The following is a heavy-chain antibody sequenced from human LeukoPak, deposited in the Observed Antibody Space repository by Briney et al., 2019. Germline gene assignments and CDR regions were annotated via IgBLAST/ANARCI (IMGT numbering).Heavy chain of an antibody. V-gene: IGHV3-30*02. CDR1: GFTFSNYA. Sequence: PGGSLRLSCAASGFTFSNYAMHWVRQAPGKGLEWLAYIRYDGSSKYYADFVKGRFTISRDSPKNSLYLQMNSLRAEDTAVYYCAKLGITMIGGVWGKGTTVTISS. D-gene: IGHD3-10*02. CDR3: AKLGITMIGGV. J-gene: IGHJ6*04. CDR2: IRYDGSSK.